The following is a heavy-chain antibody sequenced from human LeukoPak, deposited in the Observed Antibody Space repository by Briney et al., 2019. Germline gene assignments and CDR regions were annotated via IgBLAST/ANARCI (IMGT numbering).Heavy chain of an antibody. CDR1: GYTFTSYH. CDR2: INLSGGST. V-gene: IGHV1-46*01. Sequence: GASVKVSCKASGYTFTSYHMHWVRQAPGQGLEWMGLINLSGGSTTYAQRFQGRVTLTRDTSTSTVYMELSSLRSEDTAVYYCTRGHHGLEYWGQGTLVTVSS. J-gene: IGHJ4*02. CDR3: TRGHHGLEY. D-gene: IGHD1-14*01.